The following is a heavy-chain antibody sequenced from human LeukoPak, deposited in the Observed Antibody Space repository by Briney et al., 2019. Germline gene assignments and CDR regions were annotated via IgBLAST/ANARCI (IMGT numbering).Heavy chain of an antibody. CDR3: ARVNEAYCGGDCFYFGY. V-gene: IGHV4-4*07. J-gene: IGHJ4*02. CDR2: IYTSGST. Sequence: PSETLSLTCTVSGGSISSYYWSWIRQPAGKGLEWIGRIYTSGSTNYNPSLKSRVTMSVDTSKNQFSLKLSSVTAADTAVYYCARVNEAYCGGDCFYFGYWGQGTLVTVSS. CDR1: GGSISSYY. D-gene: IGHD2-21*01.